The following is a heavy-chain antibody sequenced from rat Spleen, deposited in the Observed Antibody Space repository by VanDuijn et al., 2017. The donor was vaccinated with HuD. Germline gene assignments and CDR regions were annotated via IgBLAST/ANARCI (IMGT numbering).Heavy chain of an antibody. CDR2: VWTGGST. V-gene: IGHV2-43*01. D-gene: IGHD1-12*02. Sequence: QVQLKESGPGLVQPSQTLSLTCTVSGFSLTSYHVSWVRQPPGKGLEWMGVVWTGGSTAYNSSFKSRLSVSRDISKSQVFLRMNSLQTEDTAMYFCARSAKYYYDGSYYYVHFDYWGQGVMVTVSS. CDR1: GFSLTSYH. CDR3: ARSAKYYYDGSYYYVHFDY. J-gene: IGHJ2*01.